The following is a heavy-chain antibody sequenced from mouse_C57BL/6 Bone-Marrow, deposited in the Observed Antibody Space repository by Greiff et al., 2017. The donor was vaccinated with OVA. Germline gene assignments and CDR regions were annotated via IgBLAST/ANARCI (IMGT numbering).Heavy chain of an antibody. J-gene: IGHJ1*03. D-gene: IGHD2-10*01. V-gene: IGHV5-16*01. CDR1: GFTFSDYY. CDR2: INYDGSST. CDR3: AMFPYCCYWYFDV. Sequence: EVKLMESEGGLVQPGSSMKLSCTASGFTFSDYYMAWVRQVPEKGLEWVANINYDGSSTYYLDSLKSRFIISRDNAKNILYLQMSSLKSEDTATYYCAMFPYCCYWYFDVWGTGTTVTVSS.